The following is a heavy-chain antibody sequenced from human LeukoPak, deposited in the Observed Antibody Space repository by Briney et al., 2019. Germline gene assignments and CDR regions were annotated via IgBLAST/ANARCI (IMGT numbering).Heavy chain of an antibody. Sequence: GASVKVSCKPSGYTSTTYGISWVRQAPGQGLEWMGWISPYNGNTNYAQNLQGRVTLTTDPSTSTVYMELRSLRSDDTAVYFCARHGSGTFLDYWGQGTLVTVSS. V-gene: IGHV1-18*01. CDR1: GYTSTTYG. CDR2: ISPYNGNT. CDR3: ARHGSGTFLDY. D-gene: IGHD1-26*01. J-gene: IGHJ4*02.